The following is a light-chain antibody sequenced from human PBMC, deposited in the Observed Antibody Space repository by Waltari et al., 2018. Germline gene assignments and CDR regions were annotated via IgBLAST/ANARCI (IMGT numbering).Light chain of an antibody. CDR3: SSYTSSSTPYVV. V-gene: IGLV2-14*03. CDR1: SSDVGGYNY. J-gene: IGLJ2*01. CDR2: DVS. Sequence: QSALTQPASVSGSPGQSITISCTGTSSDVGGYNYVPWYQQHPGTAHKLMIYDVSNRPSGVANRASGSKSGNTASLTISGLQAEDEADYYCSSYTSSSTPYVVFGGGTKLTVL.